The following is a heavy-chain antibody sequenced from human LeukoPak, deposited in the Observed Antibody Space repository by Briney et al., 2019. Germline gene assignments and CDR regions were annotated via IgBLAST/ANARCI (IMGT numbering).Heavy chain of an antibody. CDR2: IYYSGST. V-gene: IGHV4-39*01. D-gene: IGHD3-3*01. CDR1: GGSISSSSYY. CDR3: ASQRQYDFWSGYYDPKYYFDY. Sequence: SETLSLTCTVSGGSISSSSYYWGWIRQPPGKGLEWIGSIYYSGSTYYNPSLKSRVTISVDTSKNQFSLKLSSVTAADTAVYYCASQRQYDFWSGYYDPKYYFDYWGQGTLVTVSS. J-gene: IGHJ4*02.